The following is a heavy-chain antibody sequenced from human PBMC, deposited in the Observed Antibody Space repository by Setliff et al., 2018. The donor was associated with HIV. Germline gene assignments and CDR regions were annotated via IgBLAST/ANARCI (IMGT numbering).Heavy chain of an antibody. CDR2: IHNSGST. D-gene: IGHD2-15*01. CDR3: AKVGAYCSGGKCSSPYYFDF. V-gene: IGHV4-59*01. J-gene: IGHJ4*02. Sequence: SETLSLTCTVSGSSINDSYWSWIRQPPGKELEWIGYIHNSGSTNSFSSLKRRVTLSLDTSKSQFSLRLTSVTAADTALYYCAKVGAYCSGGKCSSPYYFDFWGQGILVTVSS. CDR1: GSSINDSY.